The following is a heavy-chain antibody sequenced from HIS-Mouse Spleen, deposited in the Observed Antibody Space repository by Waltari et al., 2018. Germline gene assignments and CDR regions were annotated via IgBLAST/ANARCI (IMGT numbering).Heavy chain of an antibody. Sequence: QVQLQESGPGLVKPSETLSLTCTVSGYSISSGYYWGWIRQPPAKGRAWSGSIYHSGSTYYNPSLKSRVTISVDTSKNQFSLKLSSVTAADTAVYYCARGPSLGYCSSTSCYAPYYGMDVWGQGTTVTVSS. V-gene: IGHV4-38-2*02. CDR2: IYHSGST. J-gene: IGHJ6*02. CDR3: ARGPSLGYCSSTSCYAPYYGMDV. D-gene: IGHD2-2*01. CDR1: GYSISSGYY.